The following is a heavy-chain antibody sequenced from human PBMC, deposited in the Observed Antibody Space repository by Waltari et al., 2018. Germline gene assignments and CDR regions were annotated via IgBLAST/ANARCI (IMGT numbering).Heavy chain of an antibody. D-gene: IGHD6-19*01. V-gene: IGHV3-48*04. CDR1: GFTFSSYS. J-gene: IGHJ6*03. CDR3: ARSGVSGPKRPIYYYYYMDV. CDR2: ISSSSSTI. Sequence: EVQLVESGGGLVQPGVSLRLSCAASGFTFSSYSMNWVRQAPGKGLEWVSYISSSSSTIYYADSVKGRFTISRDNAKNSLYLQMNSLRAEDTAVYYCARSGVSGPKRPIYYYYYMDVWGKGTTVTVSS.